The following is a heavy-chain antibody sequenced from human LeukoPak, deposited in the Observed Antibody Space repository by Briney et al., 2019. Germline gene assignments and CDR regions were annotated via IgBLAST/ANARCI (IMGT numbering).Heavy chain of an antibody. CDR1: GFTFSSYA. CDR2: ISSDGSTT. CDR3: ARDAAAANFDY. D-gene: IGHD6-13*01. Sequence: GRSLRLSCAASGFTFSSYAMHWVRQAPGKGLVWVSRISSDGSTTDYADSVKGRFTISRDNAKNTLYLQMNSLRAEDSAVYYCARDAAAANFDYWGQGTLVPVSS. V-gene: IGHV3-74*01. J-gene: IGHJ4*02.